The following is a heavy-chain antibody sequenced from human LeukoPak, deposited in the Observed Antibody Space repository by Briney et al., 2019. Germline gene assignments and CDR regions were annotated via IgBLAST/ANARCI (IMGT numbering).Heavy chain of an antibody. V-gene: IGHV4-38-2*02. CDR1: GYSISSGYY. CDR2: IYHSGST. D-gene: IGHD3-3*01. J-gene: IGHJ4*02. Sequence: PSETLSLTCTVSGYSISSGYYWGWIRQPPGKGLEWIGSIYHSGSTYYNPSLKSRVTISVDTSKNQFSLKLSSVTAADTAVYYCARGSFLYYDFWSGYYQTDRGRKGPLILDYWGQGTLVTVSS. CDR3: ARGSFLYYDFWSGYYQTDRGRKGPLILDY.